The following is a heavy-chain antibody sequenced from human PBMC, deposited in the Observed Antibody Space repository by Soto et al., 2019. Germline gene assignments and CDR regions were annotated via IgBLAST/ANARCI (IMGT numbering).Heavy chain of an antibody. CDR3: ARARYDSSGYYFDY. J-gene: IGHJ4*02. CDR2: IYSDGST. Sequence: GGSLRLSCAASGFIVSSNYMSWVRQAPGKGLEWVSVIYSDGSTHYTDSVKDRSIISRDISKNTLYLQMNSLRAEDTAVYYCARARYDSSGYYFDYWGQGALVTVSS. CDR1: GFIVSSNY. V-gene: IGHV3-53*01. D-gene: IGHD3-22*01.